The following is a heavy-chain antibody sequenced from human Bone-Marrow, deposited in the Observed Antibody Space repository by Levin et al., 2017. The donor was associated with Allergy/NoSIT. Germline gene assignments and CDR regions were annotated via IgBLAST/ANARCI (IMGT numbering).Heavy chain of an antibody. V-gene: IGHV1-24*01. CDR2: FDPEDGET. J-gene: IGHJ5*02. Sequence: GESLKISCKVSGYTLTELSMHWVRQAPGKGLEWMGGFDPEDGETIYAQKFQGRVTMTEDTSTDTAYMELSSLRSEDTAVYYCATDRTGVVAARTYNWFDPWGQGTLVTVSS. CDR3: ATDRTGVVAARTYNWFDP. D-gene: IGHD2-15*01. CDR1: GYTLTELS.